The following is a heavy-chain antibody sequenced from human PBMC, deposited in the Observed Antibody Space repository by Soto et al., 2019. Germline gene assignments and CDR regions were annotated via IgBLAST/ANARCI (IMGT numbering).Heavy chain of an antibody. Sequence: QVQLVQSGAEVTKPGASVKVSCKASGYTFTNYGITWVRRAPGQGLEWMGWISTHNGNTNYAQNLQGRVTMTTDTSTSTICMEVRGLRPDATAVYYCSWNVPEFSCNALNSFDFWGQGTLVTVSS. D-gene: IGHD1-1*01. V-gene: IGHV1-18*01. J-gene: IGHJ5*01. CDR3: SWNVPEFSCNALNSFDF. CDR2: ISTHNGNT. CDR1: GYTFTNYG.